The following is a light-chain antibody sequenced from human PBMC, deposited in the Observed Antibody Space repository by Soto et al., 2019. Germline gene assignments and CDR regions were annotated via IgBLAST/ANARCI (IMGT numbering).Light chain of an antibody. CDR2: QVS. Sequence: DVVMILSPLSLPVTLGQPASISCRSSQGLVHSDEATFLAWFQQRPGQSPRRLIHQVSNRDSGVPDRFSGSGSGTDFTLKISRVEAEDVGVYYCMQGAHRPYTFGQGTKLEI. CDR3: MQGAHRPYT. CDR1: QGLVHSDEATF. J-gene: IGKJ2*01. V-gene: IGKV2-30*02.